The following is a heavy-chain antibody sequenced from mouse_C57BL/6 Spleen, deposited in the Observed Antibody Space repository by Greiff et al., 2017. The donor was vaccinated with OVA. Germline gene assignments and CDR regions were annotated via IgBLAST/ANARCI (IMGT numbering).Heavy chain of an antibody. CDR3: ARARTTHY. Sequence: QVQLQQPGAELVKPGASVKLSCKASGYTFTSYWMQWVKQRPGQGLEWIGEIDPSDSYNNYNQKFKGKATLTVDTSSSTAYMQLSSLTSEDSAVYYCARARTTHYWGQGTSVTVSS. CDR1: GYTFTSYW. V-gene: IGHV1-50*01. CDR2: IDPSDSYN. J-gene: IGHJ4*01. D-gene: IGHD1-1*01.